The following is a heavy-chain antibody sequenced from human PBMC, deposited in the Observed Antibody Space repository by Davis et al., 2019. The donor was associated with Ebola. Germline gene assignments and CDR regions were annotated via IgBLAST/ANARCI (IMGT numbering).Heavy chain of an antibody. CDR2: VYYSGST. CDR3: ARHGGIVVVPAATRYYYGMDV. Sequence: MPSETLSLTCTVSGASISSYYWSWIRQPPGKGLEWIGLVYYSGSTNYNPSLKSRVIISVDTSKNQFSLKLSSVTAADTAVYYCARHGGIVVVPAATRYYYGMDVWGQGTTVTVSS. V-gene: IGHV4-59*08. CDR1: GASISSYY. J-gene: IGHJ6*02. D-gene: IGHD2-2*01.